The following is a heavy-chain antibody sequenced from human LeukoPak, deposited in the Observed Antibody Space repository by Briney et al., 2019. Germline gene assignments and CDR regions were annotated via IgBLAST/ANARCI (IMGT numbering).Heavy chain of an antibody. CDR3: VKGYCSSGNCFSRTMYYFDY. CDR1: GFTFSNYA. Sequence: GGSLRLSCSASGFTFSNYAIHWVRQAPGKGLEYVSAISTNGGSTYYADSVKGRFTISRGNSKNTLYLQMSSLRAEDTAVYYCVKGYCSSGNCFSRTMYYFDYWGQGTLVTVSS. V-gene: IGHV3-64D*09. J-gene: IGHJ4*02. D-gene: IGHD2-15*01. CDR2: ISTNGGST.